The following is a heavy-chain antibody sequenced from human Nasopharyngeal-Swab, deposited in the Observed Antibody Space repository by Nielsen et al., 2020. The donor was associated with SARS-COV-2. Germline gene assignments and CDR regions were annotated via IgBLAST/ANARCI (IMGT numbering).Heavy chain of an antibody. CDR2: IKSTGGRGDT. CDR3: AKDYDIGY. Sequence: GGSLRLSCAASGFSFSAYAMSWVRQAPGKGLEWVSGIKSTGGRGDTFYADSVKGRFTISRDNSKSTLNLQMNSLRAEDTAVYYCAKDYDIGYWGQGTLVTVSS. D-gene: IGHD3-9*01. J-gene: IGHJ4*02. V-gene: IGHV3-23*01. CDR1: GFSFSAYA.